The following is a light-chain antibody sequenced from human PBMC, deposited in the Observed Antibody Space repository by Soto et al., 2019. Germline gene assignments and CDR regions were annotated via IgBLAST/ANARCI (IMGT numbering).Light chain of an antibody. J-gene: IGLJ2*01. Sequence: QSALTQPPSASGSPGQSVTIPCTGTSSDVGGYNYVSWYQQHPGKAPKLMIYDVTKRPSGVPNRFSASKSGSTASLTVSGLQAEDEAHYYCSSYAGSNSFVVFGGGTQLTVL. CDR1: SSDVGGYNY. CDR2: DVT. CDR3: SSYAGSNSFVV. V-gene: IGLV2-8*01.